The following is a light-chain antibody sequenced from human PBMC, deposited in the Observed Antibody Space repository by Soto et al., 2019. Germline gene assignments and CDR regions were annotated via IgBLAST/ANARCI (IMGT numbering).Light chain of an antibody. CDR1: QSVLYTSNNQNY. CDR2: GAS. Sequence: DIVMTQSPDSLGVSLGERATINCKSSQSVLYTSNNQNYLAWYQQKSGQPPKLLIYGASARESGVPARFSGSGSGTDFTLTIDSLQAEDVAVYYCQQYYTTPTWTFGQGTKVDIK. CDR3: QQYYTTPTWT. V-gene: IGKV4-1*01. J-gene: IGKJ1*01.